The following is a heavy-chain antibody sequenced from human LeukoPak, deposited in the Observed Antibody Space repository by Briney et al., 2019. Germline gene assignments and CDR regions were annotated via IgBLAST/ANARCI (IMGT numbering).Heavy chain of an antibody. J-gene: IGHJ3*02. CDR3: ARDALRDDAFDI. Sequence: GGSLRLSCAASGFTFTNYAMGWVRQAPGKGLEWVSSISSSSVYTHYADSVKGRFTISRDNGKNSLYLQMHSLRAEDTALYYCARDALRDDAFDIWGQGTLVTVSS. V-gene: IGHV3-21*04. CDR1: GFTFTNYA. CDR2: ISSSSVYT.